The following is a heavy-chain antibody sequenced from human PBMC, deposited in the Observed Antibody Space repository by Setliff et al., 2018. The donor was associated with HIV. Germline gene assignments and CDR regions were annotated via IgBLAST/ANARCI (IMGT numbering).Heavy chain of an antibody. J-gene: IGHJ4*02. CDR2: IIHSGSI. D-gene: IGHD5-12*01. Sequence: SETLSLTCAVYGGSFNDYYWSWIRQPPGKGLAWIGEIIHSGSINYNPSLKGRVTISADTYNNQFSLNMNSVNAADTAVYYCARGYASGYDAYGYWGQGTLVTVSS. CDR1: GGSFNDYY. V-gene: IGHV4-34*01. CDR3: ARGYASGYDAYGY.